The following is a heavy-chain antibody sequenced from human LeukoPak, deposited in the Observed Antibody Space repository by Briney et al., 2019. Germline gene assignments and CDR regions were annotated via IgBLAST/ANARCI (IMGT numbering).Heavy chain of an antibody. J-gene: IGHJ4*02. CDR3: AREDDWNYEDY. D-gene: IGHD1-7*01. CDR2: IRQDGSEK. V-gene: IGHV3-7*01. CDR1: GLTFINYW. Sequence: GGSLRLSGAASGLTFINYWMSWVRQAPGKGREWWANIRQDGSEKYYVNSVKGRFTISRDNAKNSLYLQMNSLRAEDTAIYYCAREDDWNYEDYWGQGTLVTVSS.